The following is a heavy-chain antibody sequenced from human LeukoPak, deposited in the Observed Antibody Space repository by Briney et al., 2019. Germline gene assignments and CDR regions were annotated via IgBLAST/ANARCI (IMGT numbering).Heavy chain of an antibody. CDR1: GGSFSGYY. CDR2: INHSGST. V-gene: IGHV4-34*01. D-gene: IGHD3-3*01. J-gene: IGHJ4*02. CDR3: ARATTRSGYWTTLY. Sequence: PSETLSLTCAVYGGSFSGYYWSWIRQPPGKGLEWIGEINHSGSTNYNPSLKSRVTISVDTTKNQFSLKLSSVTAAHTAVYYSARATTRSGYWTTLYWAQGTLVTVSS.